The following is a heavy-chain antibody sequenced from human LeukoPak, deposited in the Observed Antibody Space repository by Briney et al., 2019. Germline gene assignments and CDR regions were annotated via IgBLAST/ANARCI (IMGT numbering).Heavy chain of an antibody. V-gene: IGHV3-53*01. D-gene: IGHD1-14*01. CDR1: GFTVSNTY. CDR3: ALRTDHHRNSGFDY. J-gene: IGHJ4*02. CDR2: IYNVGST. Sequence: GGSLRLSCAASGFTVSNTYMSWIRQAPGKGLEWVSAIYNVGSTSYADPVKGRFTISRDNSKNTLYLQMSSLRAEDTAVYYCALRTDHHRNSGFDYWGQGTLLTVSS.